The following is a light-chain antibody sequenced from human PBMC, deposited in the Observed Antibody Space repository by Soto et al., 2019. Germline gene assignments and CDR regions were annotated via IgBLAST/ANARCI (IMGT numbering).Light chain of an antibody. CDR2: AAS. Sequence: DIKMNKSPASLSASVGDRVTITCRASQSISSYLNWYQQKPGKAPKLLIYAASSLQSGVPSRFSGSGSGTDFTLTISSLQPEDFATYYCQQSYSTPATFGGGTKVAIK. V-gene: IGKV1-39*01. CDR1: QSISSY. J-gene: IGKJ4*01. CDR3: QQSYSTPAT.